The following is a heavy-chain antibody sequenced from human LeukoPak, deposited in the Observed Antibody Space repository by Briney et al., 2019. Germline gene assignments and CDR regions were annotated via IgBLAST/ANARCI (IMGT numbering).Heavy chain of an antibody. J-gene: IGHJ4*02. CDR1: GFTFSSYS. CDR3: ARAGFTFSDYFGSFFDY. CDR2: ISSSSSSTI. D-gene: IGHD3-10*01. Sequence: GGSLRLSCAASGFTFSSYSMNWVRQAPGKGLEWVSHISSSSSSTIYYADSVKGRFTISRDNAKNSLYLQMNSLRAEDTAVYYCARAGFTFSDYFGSFFDYWGQGTLVTVSS. V-gene: IGHV3-48*01.